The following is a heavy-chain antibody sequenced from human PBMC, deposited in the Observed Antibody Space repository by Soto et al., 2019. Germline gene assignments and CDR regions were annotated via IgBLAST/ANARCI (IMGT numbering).Heavy chain of an antibody. CDR3: ARVEYDYYGSGSYYNY. D-gene: IGHD3-10*01. V-gene: IGHV4-30-4*01. CDR1: GGSISSGYYY. CDR2: IYYSGST. J-gene: IGHJ4*02. Sequence: SETLSLTCTVSGGSISSGYYYWSWIRQPPGKGLEWIGYIYYSGSTYYNPSLKSRVTISVDTSKNQFSLKLSSVTAADTAVYYCARVEYDYYGSGSYYNYWGQGTLVTVSS.